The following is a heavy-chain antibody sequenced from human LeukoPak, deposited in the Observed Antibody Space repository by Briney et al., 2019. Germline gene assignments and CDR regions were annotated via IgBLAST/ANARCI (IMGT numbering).Heavy chain of an antibody. CDR1: GGSISNYY. J-gene: IGHJ4*02. D-gene: IGHD3-3*01. CDR2: LHYTGST. Sequence: SETLSLTCTVSGGSISNYYWNWIRQPPGKGLEWIGYLHYTGSTTYNPSLKSRVTISVDMSKNQFSLNLSSVTAADTAVYYWARGSRTIFGSNYCDYWGQGILVTVSS. CDR3: ARGSRTIFGSNYCDY. V-gene: IGHV4-59*01.